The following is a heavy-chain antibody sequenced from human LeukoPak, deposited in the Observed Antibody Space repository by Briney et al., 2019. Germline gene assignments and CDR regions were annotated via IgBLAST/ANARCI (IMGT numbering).Heavy chain of an antibody. CDR1: GVTFSSYG. D-gene: IGHD5-18*01. CDR3: ARTWIQLWLVGY. V-gene: IGHV3-30*02. Sequence: GGSLRLSCAASGVTFSSYGMHWVRQAPGKGLEWVAFIRYDGSNKYYADSVKGRFTISRDNSKNTLYLQMNSLRAEDTAVYYCARTWIQLWLVGYWGQGTLVTVSS. J-gene: IGHJ4*02. CDR2: IRYDGSNK.